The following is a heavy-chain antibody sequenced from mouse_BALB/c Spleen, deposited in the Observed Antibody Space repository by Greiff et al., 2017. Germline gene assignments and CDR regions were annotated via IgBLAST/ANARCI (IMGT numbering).Heavy chain of an antibody. Sequence: EVNLVESGGGLVQPGGSLKLSCAASGFTFSSYGMSWVRQTPDKRLELVATINSNGGSTYYPDSVKGRFTISRDNAKNTLYLQMSSLKSEDTAMYYCAREEKYGNPAWFAYWGQGTLVTVSA. D-gene: IGHD2-10*02. CDR3: AREEKYGNPAWFAY. CDR1: GFTFSSYG. J-gene: IGHJ3*01. CDR2: INSNGGST. V-gene: IGHV5-6-3*01.